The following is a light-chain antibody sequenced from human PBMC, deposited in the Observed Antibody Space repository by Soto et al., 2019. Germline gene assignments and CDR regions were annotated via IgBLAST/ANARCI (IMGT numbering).Light chain of an antibody. CDR2: GTS. CDR3: QQYDRSPWT. J-gene: IGKJ1*01. CDR1: QSVSSSY. V-gene: IGKV3-20*01. Sequence: EIVLTQSPGTLSLSPGERATLSCRASQSVSSSYLAWYQQKPGQAPRLLIYGTSNRATGIPDRFSGSGSGTDVTLTISKLEPEYFAVYYCQQYDRSPWTFGQGTKVEIK.